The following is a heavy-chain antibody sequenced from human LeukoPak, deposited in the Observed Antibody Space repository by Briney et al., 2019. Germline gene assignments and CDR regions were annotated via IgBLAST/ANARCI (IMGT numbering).Heavy chain of an antibody. J-gene: IGHJ4*02. CDR2: ISGSGGST. CDR1: GFTFSSYG. V-gene: IGHV3-23*01. CDR3: AKGGYYSLFDY. D-gene: IGHD3-22*01. Sequence: GGSLRLSCAASGFTFSSYGMSWVRQAPGKGLEWVSAISGSGGSTYYADSVKGRFTISRDNSKNTLYLRMNSLRAEDTAVYYCAKGGYYSLFDYWGQGTLVTVSS.